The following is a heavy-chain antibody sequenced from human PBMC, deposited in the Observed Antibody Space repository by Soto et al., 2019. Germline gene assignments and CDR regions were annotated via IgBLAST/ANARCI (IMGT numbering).Heavy chain of an antibody. J-gene: IGHJ6*02. Sequence: QVQLVESGGGVVQPGRSLRLSCAASGFTFSSYGMHWVRQAPGKGLEWVAVISYDGSNKYYADSVKGRFTISRDNSKNTLYLQMNSLRAEDTAVYYCAKDQGGLWFGELLLVSTTPLDVWGQGTTVTVSS. CDR2: ISYDGSNK. V-gene: IGHV3-30*18. CDR3: AKDQGGLWFGELLLVSTTPLDV. CDR1: GFTFSSYG. D-gene: IGHD3-10*01.